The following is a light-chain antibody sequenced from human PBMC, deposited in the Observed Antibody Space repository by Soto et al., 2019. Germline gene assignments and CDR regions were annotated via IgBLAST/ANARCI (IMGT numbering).Light chain of an antibody. CDR3: QQYNNWPLIT. Sequence: EIVMTQSPATLSVSPGERATLSCRASQGIGSTLAWYQQIPGQAPRLLVYGASTRATGIPARFSGSGAGTDFTLTITSLQSEDFGVYYWQQYNNWPLITFGQGTRLEIK. V-gene: IGKV3-15*01. CDR2: GAS. J-gene: IGKJ5*01. CDR1: QGIGST.